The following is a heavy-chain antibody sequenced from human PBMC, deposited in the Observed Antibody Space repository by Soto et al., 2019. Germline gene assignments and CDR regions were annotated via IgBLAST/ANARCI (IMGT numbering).Heavy chain of an antibody. V-gene: IGHV5-51*01. CDR2: IYPGDSDT. CDR3: ARLLYGGIAARLNAFDI. J-gene: IGHJ3*02. CDR1: GYSFTSYW. D-gene: IGHD6-6*01. Sequence: GESLKISCKGSGYSFTSYWIGWVRQMPGKGLEWMGIIYPGDSDTRYSPSFQGQVTISAAKSISTAYLQWSSLKASDTAMYYCARLLYGGIAARLNAFDIWGQGTMVTVSS.